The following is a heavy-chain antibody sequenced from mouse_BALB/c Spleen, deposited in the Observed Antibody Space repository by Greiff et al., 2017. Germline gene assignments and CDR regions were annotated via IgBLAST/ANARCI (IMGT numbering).Heavy chain of an antibody. CDR1: GFTFSSYT. J-gene: IGHJ4*01. CDR2: ISSGGSYT. V-gene: IGHV5-6-4*01. D-gene: IGHD1-1*01. Sequence: EVKLVESGGGLVKPGGSLKLSCAASGFTFSSYTMSWVRQTPEKRLEWVATISSGGSYTYYPDSVKGRFTISRDNAKNTLYLQMSSLKSEDTAMYYCTRHGGITTVVNYAMDYWGQGTSVTVSS. CDR3: TRHGGITTVVNYAMDY.